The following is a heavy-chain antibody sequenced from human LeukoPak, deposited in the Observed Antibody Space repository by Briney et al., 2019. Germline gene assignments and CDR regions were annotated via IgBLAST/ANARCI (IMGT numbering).Heavy chain of an antibody. D-gene: IGHD6-13*01. CDR1: GYTFTGYY. CDR3: ARGDSSSWYRFDS. J-gene: IGHJ4*02. Sequence: ASVTVTFKASGYTFTGYYMHWVRQAPGQGLEWMGWINPNSGGTNYAQKFQGRVTMTRDTSISTAYMELSRLRSDDTAVYYCARGDSSSWYRFDSWGQGTLVTVSS. V-gene: IGHV1-2*02. CDR2: INPNSGGT.